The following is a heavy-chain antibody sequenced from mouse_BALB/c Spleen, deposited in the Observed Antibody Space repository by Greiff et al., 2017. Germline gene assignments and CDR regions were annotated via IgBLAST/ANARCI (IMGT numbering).Heavy chain of an antibody. CDR2: IDPANGNT. CDR3: AIDGYSAWFAY. Sequence: VQLQQSGAELVKPGASVKLSCTASGFNIKDTYMHWVKQRPEQGLEWIVRIDPANGNTKYDPKFQGKATITADTSSNTAYLQLSSLTSEDTAVYYCAIDGYSAWFAYWGQGTLVTVSA. J-gene: IGHJ3*01. CDR1: GFNIKDTY. V-gene: IGHV14-3*02. D-gene: IGHD2-3*01.